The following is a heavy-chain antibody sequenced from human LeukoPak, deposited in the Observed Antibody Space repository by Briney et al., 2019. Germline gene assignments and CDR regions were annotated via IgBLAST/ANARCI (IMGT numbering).Heavy chain of an antibody. D-gene: IGHD3-22*01. CDR2: INPNSGGT. J-gene: IGHJ4*02. CDR1: GYTFTGYY. V-gene: IGHV1-2*02. CDR3: ARDLLWGTMIAYDS. Sequence: GASVKVSCKASGYTFTGYYIHWVRQAPGQGLEWMGCINPNSGGTKYAQKFQGRVTMTRDTSISTAYMELSRLTSDDTAVYYCARDLLWGTMIAYDSSGQRTLVTVSS.